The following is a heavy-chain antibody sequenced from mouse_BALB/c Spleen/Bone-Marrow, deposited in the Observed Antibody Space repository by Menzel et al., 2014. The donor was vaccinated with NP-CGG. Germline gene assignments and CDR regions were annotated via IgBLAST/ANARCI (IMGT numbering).Heavy chain of an antibody. V-gene: IGHV5-4*02. CDR2: ISDGGSYT. CDR1: GFTFSDYY. CDR3: ARRWFAY. Sequence: EVKLVESGGGLVKPGGSLKLSCAASGFTFSDYYMYWVRQTPEKRLEWVATISDGGSYTYYPDSVKGRFTISRDNAKNNLYLQMSGLKSEDTAMYYCARRWFAYWGQGTLVTVSA. J-gene: IGHJ3*01.